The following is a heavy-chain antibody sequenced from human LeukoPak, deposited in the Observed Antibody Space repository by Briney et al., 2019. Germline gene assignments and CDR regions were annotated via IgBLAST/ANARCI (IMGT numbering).Heavy chain of an antibody. Sequence: GGSLRLSCTASGFTFGDYGMSWVRQAPGKGLEWVADIKKDGSEKNQVDSVIISRDNAKNSLYLQMNSLRAEDTAVYYCARGPSYGSRSDYLDYWGQGILVTVSS. D-gene: IGHD3-10*01. CDR1: GFTFGDYG. CDR3: ARGPSYGSRSDYLDY. CDR2: IKKDGSEK. V-gene: IGHV3-7*01. J-gene: IGHJ4*02.